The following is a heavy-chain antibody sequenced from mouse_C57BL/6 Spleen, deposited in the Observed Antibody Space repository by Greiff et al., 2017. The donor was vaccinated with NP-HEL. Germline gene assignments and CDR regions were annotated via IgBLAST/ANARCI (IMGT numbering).Heavy chain of an antibody. CDR1: GYSFTGYY. D-gene: IGHD2-14*01. CDR3: ARSGTPWYFDV. J-gene: IGHJ1*03. Sequence: VQLKQSGPELVKPGASVKISCKASGYSFTGYYMNWVKQSPEKSLEWIGEINPSTGGTTYNQKFKAKATLTVDKSSSTAYMQLKSLTSEDSAVYYCARSGTPWYFDVWGTGTTVTVSS. V-gene: IGHV1-42*01. CDR2: INPSTGGT.